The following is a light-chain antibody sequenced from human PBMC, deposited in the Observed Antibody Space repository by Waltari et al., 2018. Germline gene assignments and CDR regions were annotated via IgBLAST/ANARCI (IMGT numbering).Light chain of an antibody. CDR3: MQSIHWPWT. CDR1: QSLVHSDGNTY. J-gene: IGKJ1*01. CDR2: KVS. Sequence: DVVMTQSPLSLPVTLGQPASISCKSSQSLVHSDGNTYLNWFHQRPGQSPRRLIYKVSNRDSGVPDRFSGSGSGTDFTLKSSRVEAEDVGVYYCMQSIHWPWTFGQGTKVEIK. V-gene: IGKV2-30*02.